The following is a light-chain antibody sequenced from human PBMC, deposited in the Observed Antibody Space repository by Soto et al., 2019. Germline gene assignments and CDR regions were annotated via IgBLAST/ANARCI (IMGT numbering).Light chain of an antibody. J-gene: IGLJ2*01. CDR1: SSNIGAGYD. CDR2: DNN. V-gene: IGLV1-40*01. CDR3: QSYDSKSHVV. Sequence: QSVLTQPPSVSGAPGQRGTISCTGSSSNIGAGYDVHWYQQLPGTAPRLLIFDNNNRPSGVPDRFSGSKSGTSASLAITGLQAEDEANYYCQSYDSKSHVVFGGGTKLTVL.